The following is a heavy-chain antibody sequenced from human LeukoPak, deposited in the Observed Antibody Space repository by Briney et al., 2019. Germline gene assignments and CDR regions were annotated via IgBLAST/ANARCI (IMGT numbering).Heavy chain of an antibody. Sequence: GGSLRLSCAASGFTFSSYGMHWVRQAPGKGLEWVAVISYDGSNKYYADSVKGRFTISRDNSKNTLYLQMNSLRAEDTAVYYCAKDSRAQLRYFDWFDGESWFDPWGQGTLFTVSS. CDR3: AKDSRAQLRYFDWFDGESWFDP. J-gene: IGHJ5*02. CDR1: GFTFSSYG. CDR2: ISYDGSNK. V-gene: IGHV3-30*18. D-gene: IGHD3-9*01.